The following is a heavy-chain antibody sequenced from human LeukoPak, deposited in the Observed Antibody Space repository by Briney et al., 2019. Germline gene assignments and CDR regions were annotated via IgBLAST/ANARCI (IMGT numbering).Heavy chain of an antibody. CDR3: ARGGDTSGSPFDY. CDR2: IYSDGST. J-gene: IGHJ4*02. Sequence: GGSLRLSCAVSGFTVRSNYMNWVRQAPGKGLEWVSIIYSDGSTYYADSAKGRFTISRDNSRNTLYFQMNSLRAEDTAVYYCARGGDTSGSPFDYWGQGTLVTVSS. V-gene: IGHV3-53*01. D-gene: IGHD6-19*01. CDR1: GFTVRSNY.